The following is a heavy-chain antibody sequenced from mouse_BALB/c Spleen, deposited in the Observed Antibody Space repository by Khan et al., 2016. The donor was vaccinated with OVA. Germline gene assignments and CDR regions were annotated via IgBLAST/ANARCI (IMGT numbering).Heavy chain of an antibody. Sequence: QVRLQQSGAERAKPGASVKMSCKASGYTFTTYWMHWVKQRPGQGLEWIGYINPTSGYTVYNEKFKDRATLSADKSSSTAYMQLSSLTSEDSAVYYCTRDRIDYWGQGTTLTVSS. CDR1: GYTFTTYW. CDR2: INPTSGYT. CDR3: TRDRIDY. V-gene: IGHV1-7*01. J-gene: IGHJ2*01.